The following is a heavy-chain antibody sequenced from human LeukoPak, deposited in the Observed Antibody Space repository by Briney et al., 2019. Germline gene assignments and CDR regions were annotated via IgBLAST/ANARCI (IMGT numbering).Heavy chain of an antibody. CDR3: ARKLWFGEPCCYFDY. D-gene: IGHD3-10*01. V-gene: IGHV3-21*01. J-gene: IGHJ4*02. CDR1: GFTFSSYT. CDR2: ISSSSSYI. Sequence: GGSLRLSCAASGFTFSSYTMNWVRQAPGKGLEWVSSISSSSSYIYYADSVKGRFTISRDNAKNSLHRQMNSLRAEDTAVYYCARKLWFGEPCCYFDYWGQGTLVTVSS.